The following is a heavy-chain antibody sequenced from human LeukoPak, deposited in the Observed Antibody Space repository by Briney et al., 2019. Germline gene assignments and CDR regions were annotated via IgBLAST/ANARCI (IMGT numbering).Heavy chain of an antibody. CDR1: GGSISSNSYY. CDR2: IYYSGST. D-gene: IGHD6-6*01. J-gene: IGHJ4*02. CDR3: ARDYSSSSGKAIDY. V-gene: IGHV4-39*02. Sequence: KPSETLSLTCTVSGGSISSNSYYWGWIRQPPGKGLEWIGSIYYSGSTYYKSSLKSRVTISVDTSKNQFSLKLSSVTAADTAVYYCARDYSSSSGKAIDYWGQGTLVTVSS.